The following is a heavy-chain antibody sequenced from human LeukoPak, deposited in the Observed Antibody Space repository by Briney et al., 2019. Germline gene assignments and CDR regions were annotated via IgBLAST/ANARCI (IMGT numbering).Heavy chain of an antibody. CDR3: ARRYSGYDY. CDR2: ISSSSTI. D-gene: IGHD5-12*01. Sequence: GSLRLSCAASGFTFSSYSMNWVRQAPGKGLEWVSYISSSSTIYYADSVKGRFTISRDNAKNTLYLQMNSLRAEDTAVYYCARRYSGYDYWGQGTLVTVSS. V-gene: IGHV3-48*01. J-gene: IGHJ4*02. CDR1: GFTFSSYS.